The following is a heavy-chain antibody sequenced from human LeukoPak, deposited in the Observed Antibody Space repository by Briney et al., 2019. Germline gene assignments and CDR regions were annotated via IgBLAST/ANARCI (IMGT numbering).Heavy chain of an antibody. CDR1: GFTFSSYS. J-gene: IGHJ4*02. Sequence: PGGSLRLSCAASGFTFSSYSMNWVRQAPGKGLEWVSSISSSSSYIYYADSVKGRFTISRDNPKNLLFLQINSLRAEDTAVYYCARETPRRGETRDGYRWGQGTVVTVSS. CDR2: ISSSSSYI. D-gene: IGHD5-24*01. CDR3: ARETPRRGETRDGYR. V-gene: IGHV3-21*06.